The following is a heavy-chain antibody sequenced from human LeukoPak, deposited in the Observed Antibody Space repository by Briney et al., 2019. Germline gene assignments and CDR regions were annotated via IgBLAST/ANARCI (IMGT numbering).Heavy chain of an antibody. Sequence: GGSLRLSCTVSGFTVSSNSMSWVRQAPGKGLEWVSFIYSDNTHYSDSVKGRFTISRDNSKNTLYLQMNSLRAEDTAVYYCARVLLWFGESLDAFDIWGQGTMVTVSS. D-gene: IGHD3-10*01. J-gene: IGHJ3*02. CDR1: GFTVSSNS. CDR3: ARVLLWFGESLDAFDI. CDR2: IYSDNT. V-gene: IGHV3-53*01.